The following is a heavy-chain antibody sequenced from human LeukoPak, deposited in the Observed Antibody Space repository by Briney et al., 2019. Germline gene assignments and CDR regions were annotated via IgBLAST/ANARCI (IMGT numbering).Heavy chain of an antibody. CDR2: IYHSGST. CDR1: GYSISSGYY. Sequence: PSETLSLTCTVSGYSISSGYYWGWIRQPPGKGLEWIGSIYHSGSTYYNPSLKSRVTISVDTSKNQFSLKLSSVTAADTAVYYCARDNYYDSSGYNAFDIWGQGTMVTVSS. V-gene: IGHV4-38-2*02. CDR3: ARDNYYDSSGYNAFDI. J-gene: IGHJ3*02. D-gene: IGHD3-22*01.